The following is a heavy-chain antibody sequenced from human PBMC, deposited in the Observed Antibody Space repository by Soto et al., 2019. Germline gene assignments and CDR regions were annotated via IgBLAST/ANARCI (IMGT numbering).Heavy chain of an antibody. D-gene: IGHD2-2*01. Sequence: GGSLRLSCAASGFTFSSYWMSWVRQAPGKGLEWVANIKQDGSEKYYVDSVKGRFTISRDNAKNSLYLQMNSLRAEDTAVYYCATSRVPAARTPFDYWGQGTLVTVSS. CDR3: ATSRVPAARTPFDY. CDR1: GFTFSSYW. V-gene: IGHV3-7*01. CDR2: IKQDGSEK. J-gene: IGHJ4*02.